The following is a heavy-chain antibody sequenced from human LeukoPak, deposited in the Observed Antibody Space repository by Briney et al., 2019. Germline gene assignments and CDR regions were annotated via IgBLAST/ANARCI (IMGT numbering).Heavy chain of an antibody. D-gene: IGHD3-22*01. CDR3: ARDFYHDSGGLSLY. V-gene: IGHV3-7*01. J-gene: IGHJ4*02. CDR2: KKQDGSEK. CDR1: GFRFSSFW. Sequence: GGSLRLSCAVSGFRFSSFWVSWVRQARGKGLEWVANKKQDGSEKYYVDSVKGRFTISRDNARNSLYLQMNSLRAEDTAVYYCARDFYHDSGGLSLYWGQGTLVTVSS.